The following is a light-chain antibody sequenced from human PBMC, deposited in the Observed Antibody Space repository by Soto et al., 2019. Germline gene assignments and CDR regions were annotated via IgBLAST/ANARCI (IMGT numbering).Light chain of an antibody. CDR3: QQSFRTPLT. V-gene: IGKV1-12*01. J-gene: IGKJ1*01. CDR1: QAISNL. Sequence: DLEMTQSPNSVSASVGDRVTATCRASQAISNLLAWYRQKPGQAPELLVYGASTLQSGVPPRFSGSGSGTEFTLTISSLQPEDFATYYCQQSFRTPLTFGQGTKVDIK. CDR2: GAS.